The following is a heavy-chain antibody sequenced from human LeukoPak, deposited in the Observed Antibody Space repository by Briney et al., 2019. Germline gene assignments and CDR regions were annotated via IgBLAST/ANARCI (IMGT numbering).Heavy chain of an antibody. CDR1: GGSISSSTYY. V-gene: IGHV4-39*07. CDR3: ARVTGYVMEDYFDY. CDR2: IYYSGTT. J-gene: IGHJ4*02. Sequence: SETLSLTCTVSGGSISSSTYYWAWVRQPPGKGLEWIASIYYSGTTYYNPSLKSRVTISVDTSKNQFSLRLSSVTAADTAVYYCARVTGYVMEDYFDYWGQGTLVTVSS. D-gene: IGHD6-13*01.